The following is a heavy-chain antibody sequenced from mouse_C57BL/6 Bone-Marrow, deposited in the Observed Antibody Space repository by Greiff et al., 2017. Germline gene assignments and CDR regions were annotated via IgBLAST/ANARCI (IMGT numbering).Heavy chain of an antibody. Sequence: QVQLQQPGAELVMPGASVKLSCKASGYTFTSYWMHWVKQRTGQGLEWIGEIDPSDSYTNYNQKFKGKSTLTVDKSSSTAYMQLSSLTSEDSAVYYCARCPYDGYYVYWYFDVWGTGTTVTVSS. CDR2: IDPSDSYT. D-gene: IGHD2-3*01. CDR1: GYTFTSYW. CDR3: ARCPYDGYYVYWYFDV. J-gene: IGHJ1*03. V-gene: IGHV1-69*01.